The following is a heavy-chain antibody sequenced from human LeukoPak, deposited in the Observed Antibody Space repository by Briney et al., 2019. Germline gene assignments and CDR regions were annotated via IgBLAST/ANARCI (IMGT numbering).Heavy chain of an antibody. CDR1: GGSFSGYY. CDR3: ARASNWNYLWFDP. Sequence: PSETLSLTCAVYGGSFSGYYWSWIRQPPGKGLEWIGEINHSGSTNYNPSLKSRVTISVDTSKNQFSLKLSSVTAADTAVYYCARASNWNYLWFDPWGQGTLVTVSS. V-gene: IGHV4-34*01. J-gene: IGHJ5*02. CDR2: INHSGST. D-gene: IGHD1-7*01.